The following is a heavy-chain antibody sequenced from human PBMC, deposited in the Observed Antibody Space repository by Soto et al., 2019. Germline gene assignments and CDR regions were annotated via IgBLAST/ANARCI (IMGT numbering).Heavy chain of an antibody. V-gene: IGHV4-59*01. D-gene: IGHD1-7*01. J-gene: IGHJ4*02. CDR2: IYYSGST. CDR1: GGSSSSYY. CDR3: ARVRDNWHYLGIDY. Sequence: PSETLSLTCTVSGGSSSSYYWSWIRQPPGKGLEWIGYIYYSGSTNYNPSLKSRVTISVDTSKNQFSLKLSSVTAADTAVYYCARVRDNWHYLGIDYWGQGTLVTVSS.